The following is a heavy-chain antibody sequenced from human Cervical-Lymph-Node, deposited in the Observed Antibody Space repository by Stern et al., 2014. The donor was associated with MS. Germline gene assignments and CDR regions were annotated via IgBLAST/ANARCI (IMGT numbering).Heavy chain of an antibody. J-gene: IGHJ5*02. Sequence: VQLVESGGGVVQPGRSLRLSCAASGFNLSTYAMHWVRQAPGKGLEWVAGIWFDGSNEEYAAPVKGRFTISRDTSKNTLYLLMNSLTAEDTAVYYCAGLRFVELFKGFDPWGQGTLVAVSS. V-gene: IGHV3-33*01. CDR1: GFNLSTYA. CDR3: AGLRFVELFKGFDP. D-gene: IGHD3-10*01. CDR2: IWFDGSNE.